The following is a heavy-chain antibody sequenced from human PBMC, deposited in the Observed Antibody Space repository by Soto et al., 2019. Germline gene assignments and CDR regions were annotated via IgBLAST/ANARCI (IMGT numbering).Heavy chain of an antibody. J-gene: IGHJ6*02. CDR2: IWYDGSNK. V-gene: IGHV3-33*01. CDR1: GFPFSSYG. Sequence: QVQLVESGGGVVQPGRSLRLSCAASGFPFSSYGMHWVRQAPGKGLDWVAVIWYDGSNKYYADSVKGRFTISRDNSKNTLYLQMNSLRAEDTAVYYCARDWVVPAAPGIDYYYGMDVWGQGTTVTVSS. D-gene: IGHD2-2*01. CDR3: ARDWVVPAAPGIDYYYGMDV.